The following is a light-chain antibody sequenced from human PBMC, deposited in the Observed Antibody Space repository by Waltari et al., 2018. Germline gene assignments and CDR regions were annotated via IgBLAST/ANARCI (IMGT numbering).Light chain of an antibody. CDR2: WAS. V-gene: IGKV4-1*01. CDR1: VLYSSNNKNH. J-gene: IGKJ2*01. Sequence: VLYSSNNKNHLAWYQQKPGQSPKLLIYWASTRESGVPDRFSGSGSGTDFTLTISSLQAEDVAVYYCQQYFGTPPYTFGQGTKLEIK. CDR3: QQYFGTPPYT.